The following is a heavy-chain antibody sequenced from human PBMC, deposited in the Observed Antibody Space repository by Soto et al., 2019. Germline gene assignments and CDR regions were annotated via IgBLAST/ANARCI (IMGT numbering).Heavy chain of an antibody. CDR3: ARALGGLLSTNWFDT. CDR1: GGSFSRSTYY. CDR2: INYGGNT. Sequence: QLQLQESGPGLVKPSEALSLTCTVSGGSFSRSTYYWGWIRRCPGKRLEWIGRINYGGNTYYNPSLKSRVTLSVDTSKDQFSLQMTSMTAADTAVYYCARALGGLLSTNWFDTWGQGNLVTVSS. V-gene: IGHV4-39*01. D-gene: IGHD3-16*01. J-gene: IGHJ5*02.